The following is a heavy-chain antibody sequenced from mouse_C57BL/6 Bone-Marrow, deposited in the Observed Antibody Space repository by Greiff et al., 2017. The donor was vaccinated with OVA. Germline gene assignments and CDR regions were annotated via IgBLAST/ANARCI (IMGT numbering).Heavy chain of an antibody. Sequence: QVQLQQSGAELARPGASVKLSCKASCYTFTSYGISWVKQRTGQGLEWIGEIYPRSGNTYYNEKFKGKATLTADKSSSTAYMELRSLTSEDSAVYFCAIYDGYLWYFDVWGTGTTVTVSS. V-gene: IGHV1-81*01. CDR2: IYPRSGNT. CDR1: CYTFTSYG. J-gene: IGHJ1*03. CDR3: AIYDGYLWYFDV. D-gene: IGHD2-3*01.